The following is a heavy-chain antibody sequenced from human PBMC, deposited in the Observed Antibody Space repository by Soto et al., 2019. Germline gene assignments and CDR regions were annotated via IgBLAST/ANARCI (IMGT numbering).Heavy chain of an antibody. CDR3: ARSGEFSASDYFGF. D-gene: IGHD3-10*01. CDR1: GFTFDDYG. J-gene: IGHJ4*02. Sequence: LRLSCGASGFTFDDYGMHWVRQAPGKGLEWVSSISWNSGRIGYADSVKGRFTISRDNVKNSLYLQMNSLRAEDTALYYCARSGEFSASDYFGFWGQGTLVTVSS. CDR2: ISWNSGRI. V-gene: IGHV3-9*01.